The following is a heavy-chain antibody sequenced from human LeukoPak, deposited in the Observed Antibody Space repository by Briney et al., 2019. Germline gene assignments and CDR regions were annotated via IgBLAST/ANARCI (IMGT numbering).Heavy chain of an antibody. J-gene: IGHJ4*02. D-gene: IGHD3-22*01. CDR1: GGSFSGYY. CDR3: AREGTYYYDSSGYGSLGY. CDR2: INHSGST. Sequence: SETLSLTCAAYGGSFSGYYWSWIRQPPGKGLEWIGEINHSGSTNYNPSLKSRVTISVDTSKNQFSLKLSSVTAADTAVYYCAREGTYYYDSSGYGSLGYWGQGNLVTVSS. V-gene: IGHV4-34*01.